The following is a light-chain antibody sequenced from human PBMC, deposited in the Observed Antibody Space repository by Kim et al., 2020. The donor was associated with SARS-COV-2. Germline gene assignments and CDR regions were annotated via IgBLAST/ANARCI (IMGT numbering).Light chain of an antibody. Sequence: LGQTVRITCQGDSLRSYYASWYQQKPGQAPVLVIYGKNNRPSGIPDRFSGSSSGNTDSLTITGAQAEDEADYYCNSRDSSGNHYVFGTGTKVTVL. CDR1: SLRSYY. J-gene: IGLJ1*01. V-gene: IGLV3-19*01. CDR2: GKN. CDR3: NSRDSSGNHYV.